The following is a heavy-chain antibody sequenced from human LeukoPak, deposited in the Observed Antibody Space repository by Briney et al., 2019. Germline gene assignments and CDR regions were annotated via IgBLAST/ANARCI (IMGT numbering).Heavy chain of an antibody. D-gene: IGHD4-23*01. J-gene: IGHJ2*01. CDR1: GFTVSSNY. CDR3: ARTYYSGNSLGYFDL. CDR2: IYGGGGT. Sequence: GGSLRLSCTASGFTVSSNYLSWVRQAPGRGLEWVSIIYGGGGTYYAASVKGRFTISRDNSKNTLYLQMNSLRAEDTAVCYCARTYYSGNSLGYFDLWGRGTLVTVSS. V-gene: IGHV3-53*01.